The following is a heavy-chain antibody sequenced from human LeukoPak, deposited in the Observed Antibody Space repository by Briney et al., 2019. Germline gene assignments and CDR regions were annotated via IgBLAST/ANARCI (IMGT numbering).Heavy chain of an antibody. Sequence: SVKVSCKASGGTFSSYAISWVRQAPGQGLEWMGGIIPIFGTANYAQKFQGRVTITADESTSTAYMELSSLRSEDTAVYYCAREQLLWFGEAVSYGMDVWGQGTTVTVSS. CDR3: AREQLLWFGEAVSYGMDV. CDR2: IIPIFGTA. D-gene: IGHD3-10*01. V-gene: IGHV1-69*13. CDR1: GGTFSSYA. J-gene: IGHJ6*02.